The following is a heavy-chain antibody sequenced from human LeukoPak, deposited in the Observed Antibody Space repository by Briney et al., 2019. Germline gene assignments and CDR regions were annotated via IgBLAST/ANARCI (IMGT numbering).Heavy chain of an antibody. Sequence: SETLSLTCAVYGGSFSGYYWSWIRQPPGKGLEWIGEINHSGSTNYNPSLKSRVTISVDTSKNQFSLKLSSVTAADTAVHYCARGRQRDYVWGSYRYTGAFDPWGQGTLVTVSS. J-gene: IGHJ5*02. CDR2: INHSGST. D-gene: IGHD3-16*02. V-gene: IGHV4-34*01. CDR3: ARGRQRDYVWGSYRYTGAFDP. CDR1: GGSFSGYY.